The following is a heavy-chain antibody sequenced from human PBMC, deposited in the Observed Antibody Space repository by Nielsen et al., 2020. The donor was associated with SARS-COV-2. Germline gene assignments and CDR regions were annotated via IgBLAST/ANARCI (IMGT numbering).Heavy chain of an antibody. D-gene: IGHD2-2*01. CDR1: GGSISSSDYY. CDR3: ARAPAADAFDI. V-gene: IGHV4-39*07. J-gene: IGHJ3*02. Sequence: SETLSLTCTVSGGSISSSDYYWGWIRQPPGKGLEWIGNIYYSGSTYYNPSLKSRVAISVDTSKNQFSLKLSSVTAADTAVYYCARAPAADAFDIWGQGTMVTVSS. CDR2: IYYSGST.